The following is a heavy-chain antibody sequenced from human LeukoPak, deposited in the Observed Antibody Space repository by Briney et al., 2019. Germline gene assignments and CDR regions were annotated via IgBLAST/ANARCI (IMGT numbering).Heavy chain of an antibody. D-gene: IGHD6-19*01. V-gene: IGHV4-34*01. Sequence: KPSETLSLTCAVYGGSFSGYYWSWIRQPPGKGLEWIGEINHSGSTNYNPSLKSRVTISVDTSKNQFSLKLSSVTAADTAVYYCARVVPRIAVAGKVDYWGQGTLVTVSS. CDR2: INHSGST. CDR1: GGSFSGYY. CDR3: ARVVPRIAVAGKVDY. J-gene: IGHJ4*02.